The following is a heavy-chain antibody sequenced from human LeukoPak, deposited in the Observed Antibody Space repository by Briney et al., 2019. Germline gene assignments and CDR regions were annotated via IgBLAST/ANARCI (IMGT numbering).Heavy chain of an antibody. J-gene: IGHJ3*02. CDR3: ARDDDYGDYIDAFDI. CDR1: RFTFSNYA. CDR2: ISGSGGKT. V-gene: IGHV3-23*01. Sequence: GGSLRLSCAASRFTFSNYAMNWVRQAPGKGLEWVSDISGSGGKTYYADSVKGRFTISRDNANNTLYLQMNSLRAEDTAVYYCARDDDYGDYIDAFDIWGQGTMVTVSS. D-gene: IGHD4-17*01.